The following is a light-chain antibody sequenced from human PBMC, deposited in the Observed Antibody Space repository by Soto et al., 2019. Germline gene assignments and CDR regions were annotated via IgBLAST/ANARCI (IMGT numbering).Light chain of an antibody. CDR1: QSISSY. Sequence: DIQMTQSPSSLSASVGDRVTITCRASQSISSYLNWYQQKPGKAPKLLIYAASSLQSGVPSRFSGSGTGTDFTLTISSLQPEEFATYYYQRSYSTPHTFGGGTKVEIK. J-gene: IGKJ4*01. V-gene: IGKV1-39*01. CDR2: AAS. CDR3: QRSYSTPHT.